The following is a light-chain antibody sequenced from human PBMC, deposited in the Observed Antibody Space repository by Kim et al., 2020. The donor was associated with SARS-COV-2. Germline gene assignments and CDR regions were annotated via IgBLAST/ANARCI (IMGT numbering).Light chain of an antibody. Sequence: LSPAERAPLSCRASQSVSSSYLAWYQQKPGQAPRLLIYGASSRATGIPDRFSGSGSGTDFTLTISRLEPEDFAVYYCQQYGSSSYTFGQGTKLEI. CDR3: QQYGSSSYT. J-gene: IGKJ2*01. V-gene: IGKV3-20*01. CDR2: GAS. CDR1: QSVSSSY.